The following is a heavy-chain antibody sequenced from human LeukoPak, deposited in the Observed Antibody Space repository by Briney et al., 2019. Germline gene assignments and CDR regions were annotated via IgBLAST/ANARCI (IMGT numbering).Heavy chain of an antibody. V-gene: IGHV3-48*02. CDR2: ISSSGSTI. CDR3: ASSKDHYCHY. Sequence: GGSLRLSCAASGFTFSTYTMNWVRQAPGKGLEWVSYISSSGSTIYYADSVRGRFTISRDNAKNSLYLQMNSLRDEDTAVYYCASSKDHYCHYWGQGTLVTVSS. J-gene: IGHJ4*02. CDR1: GFTFSTYT.